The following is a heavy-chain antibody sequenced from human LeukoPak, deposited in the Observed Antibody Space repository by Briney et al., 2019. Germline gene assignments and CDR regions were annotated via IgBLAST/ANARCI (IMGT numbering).Heavy chain of an antibody. Sequence: ASVKVSCKVSGYTFTDYYMHWVQQAPGEGLEWMGLVDPEDGETIYAEKFQGRVTITADTSTDTAYMELSSLRSEDTAVYYCATGGKSIAAAWDYWGQGTLVTVSS. CDR2: VDPEDGET. V-gene: IGHV1-69-2*01. J-gene: IGHJ4*02. CDR3: ATGGKSIAAAWDY. CDR1: GYTFTDYY. D-gene: IGHD6-13*01.